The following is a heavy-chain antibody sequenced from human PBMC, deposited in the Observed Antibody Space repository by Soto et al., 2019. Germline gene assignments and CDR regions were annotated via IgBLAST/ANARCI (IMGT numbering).Heavy chain of an antibody. D-gene: IGHD3-9*01. CDR3: AKDESAGYYYFDY. Sequence: EVQLLESGGGLVQPGGSLRLSCAASGFTFSNYAMSWVRQAPGKGLEWVSVISNNGGSTYYADSVKGRFTISRDNSKNTLYRQMNSLRAEDTAVYYCAKDESAGYYYFDYWGQGTLVTVSS. CDR1: GFTFSNYA. J-gene: IGHJ4*02. V-gene: IGHV3-23*01. CDR2: ISNNGGST.